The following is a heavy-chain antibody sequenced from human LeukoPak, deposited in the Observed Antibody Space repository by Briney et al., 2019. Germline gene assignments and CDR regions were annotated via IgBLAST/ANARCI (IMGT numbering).Heavy chain of an antibody. CDR3: ARGETMDV. J-gene: IGHJ6*03. D-gene: IGHD5-24*01. CDR1: EFRHETYW. V-gene: IGHV3-7*01. Sequence: GGSLRLSCVALEFRHETYWMSWVRQAPGKGPEWVANINEDGSEKHYVGSVRGRFTISRDNADNSLHMQMHSLRPEDMAVYYSARGETMDVWGKGTTVTVSS. CDR2: INEDGSEK.